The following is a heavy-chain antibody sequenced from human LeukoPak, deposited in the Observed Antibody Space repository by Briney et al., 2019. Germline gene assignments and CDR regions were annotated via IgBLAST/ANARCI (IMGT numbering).Heavy chain of an antibody. Sequence: GGSLRLSCAASGFTFSDYYMSWVRQAPGKGLEWVSYISSSGSTIYYADSVKGRFTISRDNAKNSLYLQMNSLRAEDTAVYYCASNIVVVPAAPFFDYWGQGTLVTVSS. CDR3: ASNIVVVPAAPFFDY. J-gene: IGHJ4*02. V-gene: IGHV3-11*04. CDR2: ISSSGSTI. D-gene: IGHD2-2*01. CDR1: GFTFSDYY.